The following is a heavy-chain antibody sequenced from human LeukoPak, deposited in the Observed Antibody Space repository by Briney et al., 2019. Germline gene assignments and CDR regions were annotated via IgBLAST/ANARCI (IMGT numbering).Heavy chain of an antibody. Sequence: SETLSLTCTVSVGSISSSSYYWGWIRQPRGEGLEWIGSIYYSGSTYYNPSLKSRVTISVDTSKNQFSLKLSSVTAADTAVYYCARHAARGYFDYWGQGTLVTVSS. CDR1: VGSISSSSYY. V-gene: IGHV4-39*01. D-gene: IGHD6-6*01. CDR2: IYYSGST. CDR3: ARHAARGYFDY. J-gene: IGHJ4*02.